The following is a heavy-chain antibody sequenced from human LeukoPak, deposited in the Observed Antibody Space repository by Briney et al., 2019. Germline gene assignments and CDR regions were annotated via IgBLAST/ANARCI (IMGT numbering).Heavy chain of an antibody. D-gene: IGHD1-1*01. Sequence: PGGSLRLSCAASGFTFSSYAMHWVRQAPGKGLEYVSAISSNGGSTYYANSVKGRFTISRDNSKNTLYLQMGSLRAEDMAVYYCAKGYDCDYWGQGTLVTVSS. J-gene: IGHJ4*02. CDR1: GFTFSSYA. V-gene: IGHV3-64*01. CDR3: AKGYDCDY. CDR2: ISSNGGST.